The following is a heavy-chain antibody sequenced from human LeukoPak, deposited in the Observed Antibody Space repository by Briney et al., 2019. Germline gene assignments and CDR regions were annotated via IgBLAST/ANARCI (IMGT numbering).Heavy chain of an antibody. CDR2: ISAYNGNT. J-gene: IGHJ5*02. D-gene: IGHD6-19*01. Sequence: ASVKVSCKASGYTFTSYGISWVRQAPGQGLEWMGWISAYNGNTNYAQKLQGRVTMTTDTSTRTAYMELRSLRSDDTAVYYCARGGDSSGWSNWFDPWGQGTLVTVSS. V-gene: IGHV1-18*01. CDR1: GYTFTSYG. CDR3: ARGGDSSGWSNWFDP.